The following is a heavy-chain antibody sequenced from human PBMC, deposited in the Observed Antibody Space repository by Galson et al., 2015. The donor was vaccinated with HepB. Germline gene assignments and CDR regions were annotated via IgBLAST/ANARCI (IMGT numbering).Heavy chain of an antibody. CDR2: ISYDGSNK. J-gene: IGHJ4*02. D-gene: IGHD6-19*01. CDR1: GFTFNHYA. CDR3: ARMSSGYYGALDY. Sequence: SLRLSCAASGFTFNHYALHWVRQAPGKGLEWVAVISYDGSNKYYADSVKGRFTISRDNSKNTLYLQMNSLRVEDTAVYYCARMSSGYYGALDYWGQGTPVTASS. V-gene: IGHV3-30-3*01.